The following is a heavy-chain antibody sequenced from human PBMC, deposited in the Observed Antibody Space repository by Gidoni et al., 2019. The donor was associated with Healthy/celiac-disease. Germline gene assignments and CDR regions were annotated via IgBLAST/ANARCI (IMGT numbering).Heavy chain of an antibody. V-gene: IGHV4-34*01. CDR1: GGSFSGYY. Sequence: QVQLQQWGAGLLKPSETLSLTCAVYGGSFSGYYWSWIRQPPGKGLEWIGEIDHSGSTNYNPSLKSRVTISVDTSKNQFSLKLSSVTAADTAVYYCARGRSPRYGMDVWGQGTTVTVSS. J-gene: IGHJ6*02. CDR2: IDHSGST. D-gene: IGHD2-15*01. CDR3: ARGRSPRYGMDV.